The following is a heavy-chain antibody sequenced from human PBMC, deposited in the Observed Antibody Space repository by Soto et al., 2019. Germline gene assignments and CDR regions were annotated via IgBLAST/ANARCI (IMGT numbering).Heavy chain of an antibody. V-gene: IGHV1-69*13. CDR1: GGTFSSYA. CDR2: IIPIFGTA. Sequence: GASVKFSCKASGGTFSSYAISWVRQAPGQGLEWMGGIIPIFGTANYAQKFQGGVTITADESTSTAYMELSSLRSEDTAVYYCARGPGRTGTTPYYYYGMDVWGQGTTVTVSS. CDR3: ARGPGRTGTTPYYYYGMDV. J-gene: IGHJ6*02. D-gene: IGHD1-7*01.